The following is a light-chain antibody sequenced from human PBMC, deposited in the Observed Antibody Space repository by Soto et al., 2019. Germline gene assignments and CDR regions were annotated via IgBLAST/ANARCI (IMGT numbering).Light chain of an antibody. J-gene: IGLJ2*01. V-gene: IGLV1-47*02. CDR2: TND. CDR3: SATDDSLGGPV. Sequence: QSVLTQPPSASGTPGQRVTISCSGSYSNVETNYVYWYQQVPGTAPKLLIYTNDQRPSGVPDRFSVSKSGTSASLAISGLRSEDEADYFCSATDDSLGGPVFGGGTQLTVL. CDR1: YSNVETNY.